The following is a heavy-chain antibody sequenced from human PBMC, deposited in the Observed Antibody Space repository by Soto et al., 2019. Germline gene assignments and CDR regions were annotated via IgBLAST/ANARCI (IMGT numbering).Heavy chain of an antibody. J-gene: IGHJ4*02. V-gene: IGHV3-74*01. CDR3: ARDRWPYYFDY. D-gene: IGHD2-15*01. CDR2: INREVIT. CDR1: GFIFGNYG. Sequence: EVQLVESGGGLVQPGGSLRLSCEASGFIFGNYGMNWVRQAPGKGLVWVSYINREVITNYADSVKGRFTTSRDNAKNTLYLQMNSLRDEDTAVYYCARDRWPYYFDYGGQGTLVTVSS.